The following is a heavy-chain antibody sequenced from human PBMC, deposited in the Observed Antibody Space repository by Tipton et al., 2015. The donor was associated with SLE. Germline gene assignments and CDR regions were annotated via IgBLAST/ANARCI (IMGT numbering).Heavy chain of an antibody. Sequence: TLSLTCTVSGGSISSYYWSWIRQPPGKGLEWIGYIYYSGSTNYNPSLKSRVTISVDTSKNQFSLKLSSVTAADTAVYYCAGGGYYDFWSGYYPFDYWGQGTLVTVSS. CDR1: GGSISSYY. J-gene: IGHJ4*02. CDR2: IYYSGST. CDR3: AGGGYYDFWSGYYPFDY. V-gene: IGHV4-59*01. D-gene: IGHD3-3*01.